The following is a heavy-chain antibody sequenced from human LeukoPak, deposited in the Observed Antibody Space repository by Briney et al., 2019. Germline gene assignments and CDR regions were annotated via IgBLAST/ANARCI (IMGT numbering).Heavy chain of an antibody. CDR1: GYTFTSYG. V-gene: IGHV1-18*01. D-gene: IGHD2-2*01. J-gene: IGHJ6*02. Sequence: ASVTVSCKASGYTFTSYGISWVRQAPGQGLEWMGWISAYNGNTNYAQKLQGRVTMTTDTSTSTAYMELRSLRSDDTAVYYCARDGVVPAASEVGYYYSMDVWGQGTTVTVSS. CDR3: ARDGVVPAASEVGYYYSMDV. CDR2: ISAYNGNT.